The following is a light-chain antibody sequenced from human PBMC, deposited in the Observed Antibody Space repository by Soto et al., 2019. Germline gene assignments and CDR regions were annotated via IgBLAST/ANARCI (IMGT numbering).Light chain of an antibody. J-gene: IGKJ1*01. CDR1: QSVNNN. Sequence: EIVMTQSPATLSVSPGERATLSCRSSQSVNNNLAWYQQRPGQAPPLLIYGASSRATGIPDRFSGSGSGTDFSLTIRRLEPDDFAVYYCQKYGNFWTFGQGTKVDIK. CDR2: GAS. V-gene: IGKV3-20*01. CDR3: QKYGNFWT.